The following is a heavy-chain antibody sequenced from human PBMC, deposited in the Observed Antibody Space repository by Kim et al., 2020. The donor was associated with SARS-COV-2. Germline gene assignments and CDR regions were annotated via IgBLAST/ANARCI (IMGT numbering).Heavy chain of an antibody. V-gene: IGHV3-21*01. CDR2: ISSSSSYI. J-gene: IGHJ4*02. CDR3: ARDSRGSRGIVVVTAIDY. Sequence: GGSLRLSCAASGFTFSSYSMNWVHQAPGKGLEWVSSISSSSSYIYYADSVKGRFTISRDNAKNSLYLQMNSLRAEDTAVYYCARDSRGSRGIVVVTAIDYWGQGTLVTVSS. CDR1: GFTFSSYS. D-gene: IGHD2-21*02.